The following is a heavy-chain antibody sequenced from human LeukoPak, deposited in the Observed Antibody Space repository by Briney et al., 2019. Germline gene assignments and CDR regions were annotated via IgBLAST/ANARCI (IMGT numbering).Heavy chain of an antibody. V-gene: IGHV3-21*04. Sequence: GGSLRLSCAASGFTFSSYSMNWVRQAPGKGLEWVSSITSSSSYIYYADSVKGRFTISRDNSKNTLYLQMNSLRAEDTAVYYCAKDLRSSGWQKGDYWGQGTLVTVSS. CDR2: ITSSSSYI. J-gene: IGHJ4*02. D-gene: IGHD6-19*01. CDR1: GFTFSSYS. CDR3: AKDLRSSGWQKGDY.